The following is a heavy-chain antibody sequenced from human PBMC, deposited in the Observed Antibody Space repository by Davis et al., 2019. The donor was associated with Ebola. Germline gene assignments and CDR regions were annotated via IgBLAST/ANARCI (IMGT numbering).Heavy chain of an antibody. J-gene: IGHJ6*02. V-gene: IGHV3-21*01. CDR1: GFTFSCYN. CDR3: GRSNV. Sequence: GESLKISCAASGFTFSCYNMNWVRQAPGKGLEWVSSISSSSYYIYYADSVKGRFTISRDNAKNSLYLQMNSLRAEDTAVYYCGRSNVWGQGTAVTVSS. CDR2: ISSSSYYI.